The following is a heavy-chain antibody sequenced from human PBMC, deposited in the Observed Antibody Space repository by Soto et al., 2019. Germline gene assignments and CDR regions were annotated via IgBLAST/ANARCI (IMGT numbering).Heavy chain of an antibody. J-gene: IGHJ6*02. CDR2: ISYDGSNK. CDR3: ARVSTYSSSWYGRGLYYYAMDV. Sequence: QVQLVESGGGVVQPGRSLRLSCAASGFTFSSYAMHWVRQAPGKGLEWVAVISYDGSNKYYADSVKGRFTISRDNSKNTLYLQMNSLRAEDTAVYYCARVSTYSSSWYGRGLYYYAMDVWGQGTTVTVSS. V-gene: IGHV3-30*14. CDR1: GFTFSSYA. D-gene: IGHD6-13*01.